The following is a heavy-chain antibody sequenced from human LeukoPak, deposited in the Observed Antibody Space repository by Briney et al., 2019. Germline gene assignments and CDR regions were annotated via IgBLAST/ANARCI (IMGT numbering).Heavy chain of an antibody. Sequence: SETLSLTCTVSGGSISSYYWSWIRQPPGKGLEWIGYIYYSGSTNYNPSLKSRVTISVDTSKNQFSLKLSSVTAADTAVYYCARVGGNRPWYFDLWGRGTLVTVSS. CDR1: GGSISSYY. V-gene: IGHV4-59*01. J-gene: IGHJ2*01. CDR3: ARVGGNRPWYFDL. D-gene: IGHD4-23*01. CDR2: IYYSGST.